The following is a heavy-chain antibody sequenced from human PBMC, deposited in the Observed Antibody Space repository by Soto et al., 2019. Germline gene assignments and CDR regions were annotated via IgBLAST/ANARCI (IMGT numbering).Heavy chain of an antibody. CDR1: GGSISSYY. J-gene: IGHJ4*02. D-gene: IGHD3-22*01. V-gene: IGHV4-59*01. CDR3: ARLSSGYYYYFDY. Sequence: SETLSLTCTVSGGSISSYYWSWIRQPPGKGLEWIGYIYYSGSTNYNPSLKSRVTISVDTSKNQFSLKLSSVTAADTAVYYCARLSSGYYYYFDYWGQGTLVTVSS. CDR2: IYYSGST.